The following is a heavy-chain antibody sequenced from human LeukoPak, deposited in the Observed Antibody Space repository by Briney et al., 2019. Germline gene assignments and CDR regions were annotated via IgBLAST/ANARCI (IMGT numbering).Heavy chain of an antibody. CDR3: ARGRIYYVWGSYRPFDY. D-gene: IGHD3-16*02. CDR2: INHSGST. CDR1: GGSFSGYY. V-gene: IGHV4-34*01. Sequence: SETLSLTCAVYGGSFSGYYWSWIRQPPAKGLEWIGEINHSGSTNYNPSLKSRATISVDTSKNQFSLKLSSVTAADTAVYYCARGRIYYVWGSYRPFDYWGQGTLVTVSS. J-gene: IGHJ4*02.